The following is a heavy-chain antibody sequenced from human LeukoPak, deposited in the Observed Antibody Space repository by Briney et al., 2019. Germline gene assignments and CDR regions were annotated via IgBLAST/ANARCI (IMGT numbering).Heavy chain of an antibody. Sequence: SETLSLTCYVSGGSFNSGDNYWGWIRQSPGKGLEWVGSIYYSGSTYYNSSLKSRVTISLDTSKNQFSLRLTSVTAADTAVYFCARGVVAMVRGVMNWFDPWGQGTLVTVSS. CDR1: GGSFNSGDNY. CDR2: IYYSGST. J-gene: IGHJ5*02. D-gene: IGHD3-10*01. CDR3: ARGVVAMVRGVMNWFDP. V-gene: IGHV4-39*07.